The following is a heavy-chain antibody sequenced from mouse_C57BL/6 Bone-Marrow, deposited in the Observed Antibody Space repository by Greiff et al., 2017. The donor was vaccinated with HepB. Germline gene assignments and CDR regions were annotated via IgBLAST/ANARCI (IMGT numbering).Heavy chain of an antibody. J-gene: IGHJ4*01. Sequence: EVQLVESGGGLVQPGGSMKLSCAASGFTFSDAWMDWVRQSPEKGLEWVAEIRNKANNHATYYAESVKGRFTISRDDSKSSVYLQMNSLRAEDTGIYYCTRAYDYDYAMDYWGQGTSVTVSS. CDR1: GFTFSDAW. CDR2: IRNKANNHAT. V-gene: IGHV6-6*01. CDR3: TRAYDYDYAMDY. D-gene: IGHD2-4*01.